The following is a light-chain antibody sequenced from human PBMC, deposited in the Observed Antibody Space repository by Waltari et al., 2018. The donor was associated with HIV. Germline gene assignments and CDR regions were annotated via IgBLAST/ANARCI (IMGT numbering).Light chain of an antibody. J-gene: IGLJ2*01. CDR1: SSDVGSYNY. CDR3: CSYAGTYTFVV. CDR2: DVS. V-gene: IGLV2-11*01. Sequence: QSALTQPRSLSGSPGPSVTISCTGTSSDVGSYNYVSWYQHHPGKAPNLILYDVSARPSGVPDRFSGSKSGNTASLTISGLQAEDEADYYCCSYAGTYTFVVFGGGTKLTVL.